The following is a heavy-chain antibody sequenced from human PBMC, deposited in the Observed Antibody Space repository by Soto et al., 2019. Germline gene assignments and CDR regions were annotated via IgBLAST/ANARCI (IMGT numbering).Heavy chain of an antibody. CDR2: ISGSGNST. CDR3: ARDVWELLRGFDP. J-gene: IGHJ5*02. CDR1: GFTFRNYA. D-gene: IGHD1-26*01. V-gene: IGHV3-23*01. Sequence: EVQLLESGGGLVQPGGSLRLSCAVSGFTFRNYAMSWVRQAPGKGLEWVSAISGSGNSTNYADSVKGRFTISRDNSKNTVYLQMNSLRAEDTAVYYCARDVWELLRGFDPWGQGTLVTVSS.